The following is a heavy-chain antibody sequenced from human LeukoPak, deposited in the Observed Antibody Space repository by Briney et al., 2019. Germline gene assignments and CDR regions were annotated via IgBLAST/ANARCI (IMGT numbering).Heavy chain of an antibody. CDR2: ISWNSGSI. Sequence: GGSLRLSCAASGFTFDDHAMHWVRQAPGKGLEWVSGISWNSGSIGYADSVKGRFTISRDNAKNSLYLQMNSLRAEDTALYYCALAKTDIVVVPAAMRSYYFDYWGQGTLVTVSS. J-gene: IGHJ4*02. CDR1: GFTFDDHA. V-gene: IGHV3-9*01. CDR3: ALAKTDIVVVPAAMRSYYFDY. D-gene: IGHD2-2*01.